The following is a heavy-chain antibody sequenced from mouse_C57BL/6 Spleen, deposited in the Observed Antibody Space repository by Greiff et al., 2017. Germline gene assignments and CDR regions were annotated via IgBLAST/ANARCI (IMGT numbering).Heavy chain of an antibody. CDR2: IDPSDSET. D-gene: IGHD1-1*01. CDR3: ARELDYYGSSFFDY. V-gene: IGHV1-52*01. J-gene: IGHJ2*01. Sequence: QVQLQQPGAELVRPGSSVKLSCKASGYTFTSYWMHWVKQRPIQGLEWIGNIDPSDSETHYNQKFKDKATLTVDKSSSTAYMQLSSLTSEDSAVYYCARELDYYGSSFFDYWGQVTTLTVSS. CDR1: GYTFTSYW.